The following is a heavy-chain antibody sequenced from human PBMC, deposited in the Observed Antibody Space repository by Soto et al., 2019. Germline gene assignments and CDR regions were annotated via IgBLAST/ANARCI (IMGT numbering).Heavy chain of an antibody. Sequence: EVQLVESGGGLVQPGGSLRLSCAASGFTFSSYWMSWVRQAPGKGLEWVANIKQDGSEKYYVDSVKGRFTISRDNAKNSLYLQMNSLRAEDTAVYYCARDSYLGYGDIVVAPAALQGGMDVWGQGTTVTVSS. CDR2: IKQDGSEK. CDR1: GFTFSSYW. D-gene: IGHD2-2*01. J-gene: IGHJ6*02. V-gene: IGHV3-7*03. CDR3: ARDSYLGYGDIVVAPAALQGGMDV.